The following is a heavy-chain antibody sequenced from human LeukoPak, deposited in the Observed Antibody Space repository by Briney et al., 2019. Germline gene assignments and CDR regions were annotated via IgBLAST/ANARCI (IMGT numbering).Heavy chain of an antibody. CDR2: IDPEDGET. V-gene: IGHV1-69-2*01. J-gene: IGHJ4*02. CDR1: GYTFTGYL. CDR3: ATPFSGSHPSDY. Sequence: ASVKISCKASGYTFTGYLMHWVQQAPGKGLEWMGRIDPEDGETKYADKFQGRLIITTDRSTGTAYMELSSLTSEDTAIYYCATPFSGSHPSDYWGQGTLVTVSS. D-gene: IGHD1-26*01.